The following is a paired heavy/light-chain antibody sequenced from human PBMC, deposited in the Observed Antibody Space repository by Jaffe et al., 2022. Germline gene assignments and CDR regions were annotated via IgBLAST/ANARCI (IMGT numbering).Heavy chain of an antibody. CDR3: AREAFRSGSYYNEYGYFDY. Sequence: EVQLVESGGGLVQPGGSLRLSCAASGFTFSSYSMNWVRQAPGKGLEWVSYISSSSSTIYYADSVKGRFTISRDNAKNSLYLQMNSLRAEDTAVYYCAREAFRSGSYYNEYGYFDYWGQGTLVTVSS. CDR2: ISSSSSTI. D-gene: IGHD3-10*01. J-gene: IGHJ4*02. CDR1: GFTFSSYS. V-gene: IGHV3-48*01.
Light chain of an antibody. Sequence: QSVLTQPPSVSEAPRQRVTISCSGSSSNIGNNAVNWYQQLPGKAPKLLIYYDDLLPSGVSDRFSGSKSGTSASLAISGLQSEDEADYYCAAWDDSLNGYVFGTGTKVTVL. CDR3: AAWDDSLNGYV. CDR1: SSNIGNNA. J-gene: IGLJ1*01. V-gene: IGLV1-36*01. CDR2: YDD.